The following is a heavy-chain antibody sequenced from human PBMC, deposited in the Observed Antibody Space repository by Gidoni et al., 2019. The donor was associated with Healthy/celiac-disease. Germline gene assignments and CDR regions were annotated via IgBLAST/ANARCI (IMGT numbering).Heavy chain of an antibody. J-gene: IGHJ4*02. V-gene: IGHV1-69*09. Sequence: QVQLVQSGAEVKKPGSSVKVSCKASGGTFSSYAISWVRQAPGQGLEWMGRIIPILGIANYAQKFQGRVTITADKSTSTAYMELSSLRSEDTAVYYCARRARCTNGVCPFDYWGQGTLVTVSS. CDR3: ARRARCTNGVCPFDY. CDR2: IIPILGIA. CDR1: GGTFSSYA. D-gene: IGHD2-8*01.